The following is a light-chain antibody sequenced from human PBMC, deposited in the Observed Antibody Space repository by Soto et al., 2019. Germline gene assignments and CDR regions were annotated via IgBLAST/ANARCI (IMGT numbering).Light chain of an antibody. CDR2: DVS. J-gene: IGLJ1*01. V-gene: IGLV2-14*01. Sequence: QSVLTQPASVSGSPGQSITISCTGTSSDVGGYKYVSWYQQYPGKAPKLVMYDVSNRPSGVSNRFSGSKSGNTASLTISGLQAEDEADYYCSSYTSSSPCVFGTGTKVTV. CDR1: SSDVGGYKY. CDR3: SSYTSSSPCV.